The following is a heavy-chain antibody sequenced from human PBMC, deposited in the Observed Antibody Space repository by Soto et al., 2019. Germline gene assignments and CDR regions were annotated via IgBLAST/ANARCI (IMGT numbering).Heavy chain of an antibody. V-gene: IGHV3-23*01. CDR2: MSGDGGST. J-gene: IGHJ4*02. D-gene: IGHD2-15*01. CDR3: VKGSGSVRPYYLDS. CDR1: GFPFSCSA. Sequence: GGFLRLSCAASGFPFSCSAMSWVRRAPGEGLEWVSAMSGDGGSTYYADSVQGRFTISRDNSKNTLYMQMNSRRAEDTAVYYCVKGSGSVRPYYLDSWGQGALVTVSP.